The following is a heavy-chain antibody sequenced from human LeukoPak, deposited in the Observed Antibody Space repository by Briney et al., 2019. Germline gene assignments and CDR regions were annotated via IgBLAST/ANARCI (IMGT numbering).Heavy chain of an antibody. J-gene: IGHJ4*02. V-gene: IGHV4-34*01. CDR3: ARDRDSVVPAATLDY. CDR2: INHSGST. D-gene: IGHD2-2*01. CDR1: GGSFSGYY. Sequence: SETLSLTCAVYGGSFSGYYWSWIRQPPGKGLEWIGEINHSGSTNYNPSLKSRVTMSVDTSKNQFSLKLSSVTAADTAVYYCARDRDSVVPAATLDYWGQGTLVTVSS.